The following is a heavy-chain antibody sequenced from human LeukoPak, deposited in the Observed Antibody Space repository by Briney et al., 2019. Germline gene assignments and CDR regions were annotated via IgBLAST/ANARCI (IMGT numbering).Heavy chain of an antibody. Sequence: SETLSLTCTVSGGSIGSISSSSYCWGWIRQPPGKGLEWIGSIYYSGSTYYNPTLKSRVTISVDTSKNQFSLRLSSVTAADTAVYSCAGGNSGSEYFRHWGQGTLVTVSS. V-gene: IGHV4-39*07. CDR3: AGGNSGSEYFRH. CDR1: GGSIGSISSSSYC. J-gene: IGHJ1*01. CDR2: IYYSGST. D-gene: IGHD6-19*01.